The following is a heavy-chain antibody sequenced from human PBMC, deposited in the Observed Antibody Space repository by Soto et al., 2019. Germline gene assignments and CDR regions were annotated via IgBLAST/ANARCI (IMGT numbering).Heavy chain of an antibody. Sequence: PXGSLRLSCSAPGFTFSNYAMYWVRQAPGKGLEYVSTITGNGHDTYYADSVKGRFIISRDNSKNILYLQMSSLRTDDMAVYYCVKADVVGVVHARSFDYWGQGTVVTVSS. CDR2: ITGNGHDT. D-gene: IGHD2-2*01. J-gene: IGHJ4*02. V-gene: IGHV3-64D*06. CDR1: GFTFSNYA. CDR3: VKADVVGVVHARSFDY.